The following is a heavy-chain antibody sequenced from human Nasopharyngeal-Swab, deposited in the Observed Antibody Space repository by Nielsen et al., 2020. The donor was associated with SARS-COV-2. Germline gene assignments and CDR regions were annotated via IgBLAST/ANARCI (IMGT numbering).Heavy chain of an antibody. CDR2: INPNSGGT. CDR3: ARDQGSNPDYYGLDV. V-gene: IGHV1-2*04. D-gene: IGHD4-11*01. CDR1: GYTFTGYY. Sequence: ASPKVSCKASGYTFTGYYMHWVRQAPGQGLEWMGWINPNSGGTNYAQKFQGWVTMTRDTSISTAYMELSRLRSDDTAVYYCARDQGSNPDYYGLDVWGQGTTVTVSS. J-gene: IGHJ6*02.